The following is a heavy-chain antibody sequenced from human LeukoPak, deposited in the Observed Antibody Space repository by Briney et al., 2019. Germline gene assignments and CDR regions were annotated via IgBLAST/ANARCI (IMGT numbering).Heavy chain of an antibody. D-gene: IGHD3-10*01. J-gene: IGHJ5*02. CDR1: GGSISSGGYY. CDR3: ARVCRDGSGSYDHLGGTP. V-gene: IGHV4-39*07. Sequence: PSETLSLTCTVSGGSISSGGYYWSWIRQPPGKGLEWIGEINHSGSTNYNPSLKSRVTISVDTSKNQFSLKLSSVTAADTAVYYCARVCRDGSGSYDHLGGTPWGQGTLVTVSS. CDR2: INHSGST.